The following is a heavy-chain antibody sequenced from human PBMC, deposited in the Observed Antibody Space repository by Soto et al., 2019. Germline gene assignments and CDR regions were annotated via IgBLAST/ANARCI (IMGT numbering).Heavy chain of an antibody. CDR2: IYYRGNA. CDR3: ARLEGLATISYYFDF. Sequence: QLQLQESGPGLVKPSETLSLTCSVSDDSINSDKYYWGWIRQPPGKGLEWIGSIYYRGNAYYNPSLQPRVTISLDKSKGQSSLKLNTVTAADSAVYFCARLEGLATISYYFDFWGPGALVTVSS. CDR1: DDSINSDKYY. J-gene: IGHJ4*02. D-gene: IGHD3-9*01. V-gene: IGHV4-39*01.